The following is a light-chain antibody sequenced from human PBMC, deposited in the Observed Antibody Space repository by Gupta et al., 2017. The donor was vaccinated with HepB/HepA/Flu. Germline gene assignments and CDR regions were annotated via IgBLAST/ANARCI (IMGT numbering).Light chain of an antibody. CDR2: YDS. CDR1: NIGSKS. J-gene: IGLJ2*01. V-gene: IGLV3-21*04. Sequence: SYVLTQPPSVSVAPGKTARITCGENNIGSKSVHWYQQKPGQAPVLVIYYDSDRPSGIPERFSGSNSGNTATLTISRVEAGDEADYYCQVWDSSSDHPVVFGGGTKLTVL. CDR3: QVWDSSSDHPVV.